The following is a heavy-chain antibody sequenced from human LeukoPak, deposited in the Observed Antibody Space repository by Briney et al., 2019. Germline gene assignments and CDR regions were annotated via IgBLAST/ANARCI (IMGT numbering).Heavy chain of an antibody. CDR3: ARDRRGSWFDP. J-gene: IGHJ5*02. V-gene: IGHV3-74*01. CDR2: INSDGSST. CDR1: GFTFSSYW. D-gene: IGHD3-10*01. Sequence: GGSLRLSCAASGFTFSSYWMHWVRQAPGKGLVWVSCINSDGSSTSYADSVKGRFTISRDNAKNSLYLQMNSLRAEDTAVYYCARDRRGSWFDPWGQGTLVTVSS.